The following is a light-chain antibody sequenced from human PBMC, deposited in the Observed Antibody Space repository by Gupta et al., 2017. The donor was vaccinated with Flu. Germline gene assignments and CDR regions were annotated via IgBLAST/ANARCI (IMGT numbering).Light chain of an antibody. V-gene: IGKV3-11*01. CDR3: QQRSNWPQLT. CDR2: DES. Sequence: ALLSSSPGERATLSCRASQSVGTFLAWYQQKPGQGLRLLIYDESNRETGIPGRFSGSGAGTDFTLTITSLEPEDFAVYYCQQRSNWPQLTFGGGTRVEIK. CDR1: QSVGTF. J-gene: IGKJ4*01.